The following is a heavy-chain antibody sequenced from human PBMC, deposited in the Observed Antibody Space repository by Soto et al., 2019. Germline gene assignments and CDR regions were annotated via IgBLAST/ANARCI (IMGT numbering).Heavy chain of an antibody. Sequence: QITLKESGPTLVKPTQTLTLTCTFSGFSLTTHGVAVGWIRQPPGKALEWLALIYWDDDKRYSPSLRSRLTISKDTGKNHVVLTMTNMDSVDAATDYCAHGSRYHGGKSFDYWGQGTLVTVSS. CDR3: AHGSRYHGGKSFDY. V-gene: IGHV2-5*02. CDR1: GFSLTTHGVA. D-gene: IGHD2-15*01. CDR2: IYWDDDK. J-gene: IGHJ4*02.